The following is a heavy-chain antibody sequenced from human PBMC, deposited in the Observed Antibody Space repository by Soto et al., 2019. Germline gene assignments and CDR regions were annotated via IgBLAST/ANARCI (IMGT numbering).Heavy chain of an antibody. CDR2: INPNSGGT. V-gene: IGHV1-2*04. CDR1: GYTFTGYY. Sequence: ASVKVSCKASGYTFTGYYIHWVRQAPGQGLEWMGWINPNSGGTTYTQKFQSWVTMTRDTSISTAYMELSRLRSDDTAVYYCARCLRDYNYGLDVWGPGTTVTVSS. CDR3: ARCLRDYNYGLDV. J-gene: IGHJ6*02.